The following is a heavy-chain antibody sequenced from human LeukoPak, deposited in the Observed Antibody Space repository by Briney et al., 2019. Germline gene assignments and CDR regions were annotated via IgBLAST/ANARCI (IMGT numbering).Heavy chain of an antibody. D-gene: IGHD6-13*01. CDR2: ISAYNGNT. CDR1: GYTFTSYG. J-gene: IGHJ4*02. V-gene: IGHV1-18*04. Sequence: ASVKVSCKASGYTFTSYGISWVRQAPGQGLEWMGWISAYNGNTNYAQRLQGRVTMTTDTSTSTAYMGLRSLRSDDTAVYYCARVREYSSSWYEKGDYFDYWGQGTLVTVSS. CDR3: ARVREYSSSWYEKGDYFDY.